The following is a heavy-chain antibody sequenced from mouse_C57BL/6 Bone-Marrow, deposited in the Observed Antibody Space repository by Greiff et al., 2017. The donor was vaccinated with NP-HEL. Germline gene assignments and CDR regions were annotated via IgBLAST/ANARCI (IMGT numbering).Heavy chain of an antibody. D-gene: IGHD1-1*01. CDR1: GYTFTSYW. J-gene: IGHJ1*03. CDR3: TRKGYYGSSYVQYFDV. Sequence: EVQLQQSGTVLARPGASVKMSCKTSGYTFTSYWMHWVKQRPGQGLEWIGAIYPGNSDTSYNQKFKGKAKLTAVTSASTAYMELSSLTNEDSAVYYCTRKGYYGSSYVQYFDVWGTGTTVTVSS. CDR2: IYPGNSDT. V-gene: IGHV1-5*01.